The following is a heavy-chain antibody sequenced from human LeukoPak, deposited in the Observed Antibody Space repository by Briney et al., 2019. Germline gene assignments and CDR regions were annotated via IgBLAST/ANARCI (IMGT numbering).Heavy chain of an antibody. Sequence: SETLSLTCTVSGGSISNYYWSWIRQPPGKGLEWIGYIYYSGTTNYNPSLKSRVTISVDTSKNQFSLKLNSVTAADTAVYYCARGVYIAAAQYGYWGQGTLVTVPS. CDR3: ARGVYIAAAQYGY. V-gene: IGHV4-59*01. D-gene: IGHD6-13*01. J-gene: IGHJ4*02. CDR1: GGSISNYY. CDR2: IYYSGTT.